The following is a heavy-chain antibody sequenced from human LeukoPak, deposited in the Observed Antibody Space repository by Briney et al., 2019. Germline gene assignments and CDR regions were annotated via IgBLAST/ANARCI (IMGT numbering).Heavy chain of an antibody. CDR3: AKVDCGTSSCYK. Sequence: RSGGSLRLSCAASGFTFSSYAMNWVRQAPGKGLEWVSAISGSGGSTYYADSVKGRFTISRDNSKNTLYLQMNSLRAEDTAVYYCAKVDCGTSSCYKWGQGTLVTVSS. V-gene: IGHV3-23*01. D-gene: IGHD2-2*02. CDR1: GFTFSSYA. J-gene: IGHJ4*02. CDR2: ISGSGGST.